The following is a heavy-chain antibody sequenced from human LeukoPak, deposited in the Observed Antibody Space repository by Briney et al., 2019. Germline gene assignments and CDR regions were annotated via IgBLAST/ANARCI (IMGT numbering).Heavy chain of an antibody. Sequence: ASVKVSCKASGYTFINYDITWVRQAPGQGLEWMGWISAYNGNTNYAQKLQGRVTMTTDTSTSTAYMELRSLRSDDTAVYYCARVIAAAGSNWFDPWGQGTLVTVSS. CDR2: ISAYNGNT. D-gene: IGHD6-13*01. CDR1: GYTFINYD. J-gene: IGHJ5*02. CDR3: ARVIAAAGSNWFDP. V-gene: IGHV1-18*01.